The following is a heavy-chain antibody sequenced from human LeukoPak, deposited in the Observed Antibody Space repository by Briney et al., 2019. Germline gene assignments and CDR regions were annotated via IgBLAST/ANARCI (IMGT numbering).Heavy chain of an antibody. J-gene: IGHJ6*03. CDR1: GGSISSYY. Sequence: SETLSLTCTVSGGSISSYYWSWIRQPPGKGLEWIGYIYYSGSTNYNPSLKSRVTISADTSKNQFSLKLSSVTAADTAVYYCASSRLLWFGERDYYYYYMDVWGKGTTVTVSS. V-gene: IGHV4-59*01. D-gene: IGHD3-10*01. CDR3: ASSRLLWFGERDYYYYYMDV. CDR2: IYYSGST.